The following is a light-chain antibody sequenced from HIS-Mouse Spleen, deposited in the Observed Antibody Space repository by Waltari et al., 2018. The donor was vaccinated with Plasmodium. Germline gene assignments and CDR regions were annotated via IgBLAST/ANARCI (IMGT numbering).Light chain of an antibody. CDR1: QSVLYSSNNKNY. J-gene: IGKJ2*01. Sequence: DIVMTQSPDSLAVSLGERATINCKSSQSVLYSSNNKNYLAWYQQKPGQPPKLLIYWAPTRESGVPDRFRGSGSGTDFTRTISSLQAEDVAVYYCQQYYSTPYTFGQGTKLEIK. CDR2: WAP. V-gene: IGKV4-1*01. CDR3: QQYYSTPYT.